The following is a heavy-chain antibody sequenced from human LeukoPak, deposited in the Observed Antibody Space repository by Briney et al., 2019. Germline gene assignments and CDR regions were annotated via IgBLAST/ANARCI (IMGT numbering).Heavy chain of an antibody. Sequence: SVKVSCKASGGTFSSYAISWVRQAPGQGLEWMGGIIPIFGTANYAQKFQGRVTITADESTSTAYMELSSLRSEDTAVYYCARDFEYYYGSGSLNYYYGKDVWGKGTTVTVSS. V-gene: IGHV1-69*13. CDR2: IIPIFGTA. D-gene: IGHD3-10*01. J-gene: IGHJ6*04. CDR3: ARDFEYYYGSGSLNYYYGKDV. CDR1: GGTFSSYA.